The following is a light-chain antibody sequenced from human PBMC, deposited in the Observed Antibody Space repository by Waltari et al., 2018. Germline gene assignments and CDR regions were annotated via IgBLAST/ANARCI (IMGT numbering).Light chain of an antibody. Sequence: QSALTQPASVSGSPGQSVTIPCSGSSRDVGAYNLVSWYQQYPGKSPKLIIYDITKRPSGVSNRFSGARSGNTASLTISGLQAEDEAHYYCCSYGGTSHLFGGGTELTVL. CDR1: SRDVGAYNL. V-gene: IGLV2-23*02. CDR2: DIT. J-gene: IGLJ2*01. CDR3: CSYGGTSHL.